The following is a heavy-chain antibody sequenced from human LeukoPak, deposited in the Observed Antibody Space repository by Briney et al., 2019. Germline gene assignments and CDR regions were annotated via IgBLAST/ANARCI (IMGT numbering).Heavy chain of an antibody. Sequence: GGSLRLSCAASGFTFSGSAMHWVRQASGKGLEWVGRIRSKANSYATAYAASVKGRFTISRDDSKNTAYLQMNSLKTEDTAVYYCTRAMVYYYDSSGLVDYWGQGTLVTVSS. V-gene: IGHV3-73*01. CDR1: GFTFSGSA. J-gene: IGHJ4*02. CDR2: IRSKANSYAT. CDR3: TRAMVYYYDSSGLVDY. D-gene: IGHD3-22*01.